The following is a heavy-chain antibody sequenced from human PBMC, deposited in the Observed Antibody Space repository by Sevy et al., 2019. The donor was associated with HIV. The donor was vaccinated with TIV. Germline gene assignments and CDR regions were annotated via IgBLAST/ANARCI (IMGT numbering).Heavy chain of an antibody. CDR3: AKGRIPSIGTLGPFDS. Sequence: GGSLRLSCAASGFSLSNYDMSWVRQAPGKGLEWISTKTGSAGVTYYADSVKGRFTISRDNSKNTLFLQMNGLRAEDTALYYCAKGRIPSIGTLGPFDSWGQGPLVTVSS. V-gene: IGHV3-23*01. D-gene: IGHD6-6*01. CDR2: KTGSAGVT. CDR1: GFSLSNYD. J-gene: IGHJ4*02.